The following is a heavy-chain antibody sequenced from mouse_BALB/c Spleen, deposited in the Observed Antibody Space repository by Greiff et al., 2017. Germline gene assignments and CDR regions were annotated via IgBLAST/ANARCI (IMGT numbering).Heavy chain of an antibody. Sequence: VQLKESGPELVKPGASVRISCKASGYTFTSYYIHWVKQRPGQGLEWIGWIYPGNVNTKYNEKFKGKATLTADKSSSTAYMQLSSLTSEDSAVYFCARGIYYGSSSLDYWGQGTTLTVSS. V-gene: IGHV1S56*01. J-gene: IGHJ2*01. CDR3: ARGIYYGSSSLDY. CDR2: IYPGNVNT. CDR1: GYTFTSYY. D-gene: IGHD1-1*01.